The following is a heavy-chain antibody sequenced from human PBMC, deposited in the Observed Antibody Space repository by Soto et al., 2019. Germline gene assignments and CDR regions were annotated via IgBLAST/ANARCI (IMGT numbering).Heavy chain of an antibody. CDR1: GFTCSNAW. Sequence: PGGSLRLSCAASGFTCSNAWINWVRQAPGKGLEWVGRIKSKTDGGTTDFAAPVKGRFAISRDDSKNTLYLQMNSLKTEDTAVYYCTTDTNVVVVAAGFDYWGQGTLVTVSS. V-gene: IGHV3-15*07. CDR2: IKSKTDGGTT. J-gene: IGHJ4*02. D-gene: IGHD2-15*01. CDR3: TTDTNVVVVAAGFDY.